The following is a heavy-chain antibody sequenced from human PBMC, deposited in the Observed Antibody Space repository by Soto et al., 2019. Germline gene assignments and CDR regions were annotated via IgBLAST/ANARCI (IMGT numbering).Heavy chain of an antibody. CDR1: GYTFTYYP. CDR3: AREPLCGGRCYDNYFDP. V-gene: IGHV1-3*04. J-gene: IGHJ5*02. D-gene: IGHD2-15*01. CDR2: INIGNGNT. Sequence: GASVKFSCKASGYTFTYYPIRWVRQAPGQRLEWMGWINIGNGNTASSQKFQDRVTITRETSASTAYTELTSLRSEDTAVYYCAREPLCGGRCYDNYFDPWGQGTLVTVSS.